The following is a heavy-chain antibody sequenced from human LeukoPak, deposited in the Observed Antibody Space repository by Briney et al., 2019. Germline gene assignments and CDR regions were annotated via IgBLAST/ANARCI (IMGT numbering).Heavy chain of an antibody. Sequence: SETLSLTCAVSGGSISSSSHYWGWIRQPPGKGLEWIGSMYYRGSTYHNPSLKSRVTISVDTSKNQFSLKLSSVTAADTAVYYCATTTIRLGYWGQGTLVTVSS. D-gene: IGHD1-26*01. CDR1: GGSISSSSHY. J-gene: IGHJ4*02. CDR2: MYYRGST. V-gene: IGHV4-39*07. CDR3: ATTTIRLGY.